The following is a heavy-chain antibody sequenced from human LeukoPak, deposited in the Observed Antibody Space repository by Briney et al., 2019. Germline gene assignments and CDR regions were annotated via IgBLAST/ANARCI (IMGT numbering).Heavy chain of an antibody. CDR1: GFTFSSYA. CDR3: AKDLGLYQLLPFDY. J-gene: IGHJ4*02. CDR2: ISGSGGST. D-gene: IGHD2-2*01. V-gene: IGHV3-23*01. Sequence: GGSLRLSCAASGFTFSSYAMSWVRQAPGKGLEWVSAISGSGGSTYYADSVKGRLTISRDNSKNTLYLQMNSLRAEDTAVYYCAKDLGLYQLLPFDYWGQGTLVTVSS.